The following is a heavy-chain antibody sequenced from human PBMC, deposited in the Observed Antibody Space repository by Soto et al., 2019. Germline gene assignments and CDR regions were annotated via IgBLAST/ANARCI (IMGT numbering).Heavy chain of an antibody. CDR3: AVASGGYGD. CDR2: IKQDGSEK. J-gene: IGHJ4*02. D-gene: IGHD6-19*01. Sequence: EVQLVESGGGLVQPGGSLRLSCAASGFTISSYWMSWVRQAPGKGLEWVANIKQDGSEKFYVGSVKGRFTISRDNAKNSLFLQMSSLRAEDTAVYYCAVASGGYGDWGQGTLVIVSS. CDR1: GFTISSYW. V-gene: IGHV3-7*05.